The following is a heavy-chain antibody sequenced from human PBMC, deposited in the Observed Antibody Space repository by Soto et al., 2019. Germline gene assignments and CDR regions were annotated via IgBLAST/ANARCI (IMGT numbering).Heavy chain of an antibody. J-gene: IGHJ4*02. Sequence: GGSLRLSCAASGFTFSMSAMTWVRQAPGKGLEWVSTTGLNGRTTYYADSVKGRFTVSRDNSKNALDLHMSSLRAEDTAVYYCATVHSTSRSFDYWGQGTLVTVSS. CDR2: TGLNGRTT. D-gene: IGHD6-6*01. CDR3: ATVHSTSRSFDY. V-gene: IGHV3-23*01. CDR1: GFTFSMSA.